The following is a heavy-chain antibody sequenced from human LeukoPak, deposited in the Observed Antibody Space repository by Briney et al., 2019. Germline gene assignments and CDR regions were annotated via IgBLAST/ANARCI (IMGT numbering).Heavy chain of an antibody. V-gene: IGHV1-2*04. CDR2: INPNSGGT. CDR3: ARDLGLLWFGEPPVGAFDI. J-gene: IGHJ3*02. CDR1: GYTFTGYY. Sequence: ASVKVSCKASGYTFTGYYMHWARQAPGQGLEWMGWINPNSGGTNYAQKFQGWVTMTRDTSISTAYMELSRLRTDDTAVYYCARDLGLLWFGEPPVGAFDIWGQGTMVTVSS. D-gene: IGHD3-10*01.